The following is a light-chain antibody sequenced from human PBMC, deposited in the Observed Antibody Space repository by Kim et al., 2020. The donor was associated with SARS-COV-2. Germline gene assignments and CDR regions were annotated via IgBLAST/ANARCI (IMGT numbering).Light chain of an antibody. V-gene: IGKV2-30*01. CDR2: KVS. CDR3: MQGTHWPLT. J-gene: IGKJ4*02. Sequence: RASMSCEPSRGVGRSDGKASVDWLEKSQGQSPRRLSYKVSDRDAGVQERWRGRGSGTDFTLKISRVEAEDGGVYYSMQGTHWPLTFGGGTKVEIK. CDR1: RGVGRSDGKAS.